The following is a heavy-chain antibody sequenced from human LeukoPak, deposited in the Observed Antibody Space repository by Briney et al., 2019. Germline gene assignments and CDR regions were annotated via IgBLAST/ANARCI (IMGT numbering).Heavy chain of an antibody. CDR3: ARGCFYDRSPYCPFDY. CDR2: IYSGGRT. Sequence: PGGSLRLSCAASGFIVSNNDMSWVRQAPGKGREWVSLIYSGGRTYYADSVKGRFTISRDNSKNTLYLQMNSLRGEDTAVYYCARGCFYDRSPYCPFDYWGQGTLVTVSS. D-gene: IGHD3-22*01. CDR1: GFIVSNND. V-gene: IGHV3-53*01. J-gene: IGHJ4*02.